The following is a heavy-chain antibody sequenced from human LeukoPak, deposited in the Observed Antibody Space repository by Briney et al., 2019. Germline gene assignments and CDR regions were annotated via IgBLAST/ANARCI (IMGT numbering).Heavy chain of an antibody. CDR1: GDSVSRSDSY. V-gene: IGHV4-39*01. CDR2: IFYSGRT. CDR3: ARRRYYDGSGYLE. D-gene: IGHD3-22*01. J-gene: IGHJ1*01. Sequence: SETLSLTCSVSGDSVSRSDSYWDWIRQPPGKGLEWIGTIFYSGRTYYSPSLKSRVTMSVDPSNNQFSLNLRSVTAADTAVYYCARRRYYDGSGYLEWGQGTLLSVSS.